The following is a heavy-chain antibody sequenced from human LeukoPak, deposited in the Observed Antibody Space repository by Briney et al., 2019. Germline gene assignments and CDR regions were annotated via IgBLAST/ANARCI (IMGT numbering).Heavy chain of an antibody. Sequence: SETLSLTCIVSGGSISSSTSYWGWIRLPPGKGLEWIGTVYHSGSTFYAPSLASRVTISVDTSNNQFSLKLSSVTAADTAVYYCGRSIGYDTGGSCSYGMDVWGQGTTVTVSS. V-gene: IGHV4-39*01. CDR3: GRSIGYDTGGSCSYGMDV. CDR1: GGSISSSTSY. CDR2: VYHSGST. J-gene: IGHJ6*02. D-gene: IGHD2-15*01.